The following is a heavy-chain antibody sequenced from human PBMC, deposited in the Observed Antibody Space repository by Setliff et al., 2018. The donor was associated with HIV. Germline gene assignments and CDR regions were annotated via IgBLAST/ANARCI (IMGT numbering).Heavy chain of an antibody. CDR1: VGSISSTNW. V-gene: IGHV4-4*02. CDR2: IYHSGTT. J-gene: IGHJ4*02. CDR3: AASVADYGKGGGMGY. Sequence: LSLTCAVSVGSISSTNWWTWVRQPPGKGLEWIGEIYHSGTTKYNPSLESRVIISIDKSKKHFSLRLSAVTAADTAVYYCAASVADYGKGGGMGYWGQGTLVTVSS. D-gene: IGHD3-10*01.